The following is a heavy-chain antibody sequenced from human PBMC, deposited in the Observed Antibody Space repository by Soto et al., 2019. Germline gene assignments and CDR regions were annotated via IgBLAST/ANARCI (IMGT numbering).Heavy chain of an antibody. Sequence: QVRLEQSGAEVKKPGSSVRVSCQASGGALTSYPIHWVRQAPGQGLEWMGVIDPIVDTSNLAENFKTRRTLSADTSTKTVYMDLTSLRSEDTAIYFCATYPRPNKWTDIWGRGTQLTVSS. CDR2: IDPIVDTS. V-gene: IGHV1-69*06. D-gene: IGHD3-9*01. J-gene: IGHJ4*02. CDR3: ATYPRPNKWTDI. CDR1: GGALTSYP.